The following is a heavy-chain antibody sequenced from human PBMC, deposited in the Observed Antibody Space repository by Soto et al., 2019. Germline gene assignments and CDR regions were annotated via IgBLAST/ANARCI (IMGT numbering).Heavy chain of an antibody. D-gene: IGHD1-1*01. J-gene: IGHJ3*02. CDR1: GYTFTNYY. V-gene: IGHV1-46*03. Sequence: QVQLVQSGAEVKKPGPSVKVSCKASGYTFTNYYVHWLRQAPGQGLEWMGIINPSGGSTSYEQKFQVRVTMTRDTSTNTVYMELSSLRSEDTAVFYCARGGRTTGTGRLMNHAFDIWGQGTLVTVSS. CDR3: ARGGRTTGTGRLMNHAFDI. CDR2: INPSGGST.